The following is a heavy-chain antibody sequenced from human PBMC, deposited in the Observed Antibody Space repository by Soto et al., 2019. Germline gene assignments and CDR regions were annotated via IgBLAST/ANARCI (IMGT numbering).Heavy chain of an antibody. Sequence: ASVKVSFKASGYTFTGYYMHWLRQAPGQGLEWMGWINPNSGGTNYAQKFQGRVTMTRDTSISTAYMELSRLRSDDTAVYYCARGVVVVNPFDYWGQGTLVTVS. J-gene: IGHJ4*02. D-gene: IGHD3-22*01. V-gene: IGHV1-2*02. CDR3: ARGVVVVNPFDY. CDR1: GYTFTGYY. CDR2: INPNSGGT.